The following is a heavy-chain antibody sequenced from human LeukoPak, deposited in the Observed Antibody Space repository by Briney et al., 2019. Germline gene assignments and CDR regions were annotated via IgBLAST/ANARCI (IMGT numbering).Heavy chain of an antibody. CDR1: GFTFSSYS. V-gene: IGHV3-21*01. D-gene: IGHD6-13*01. CDR3: AREGSSSWYPHFDY. CDR2: ISSSSSYI. Sequence: GGSLRLSCAASGFTFSSYSMNWVRQAPGKGLEWVSSISSSSSYIYYADSVKGRFTISRDNAKNSLYLQMNSLRAEDTAVYYCAREGSSSWYPHFDYWGQGTLVTVSS. J-gene: IGHJ4*02.